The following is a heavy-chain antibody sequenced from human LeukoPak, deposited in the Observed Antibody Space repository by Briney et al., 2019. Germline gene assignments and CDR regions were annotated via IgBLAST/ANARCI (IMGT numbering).Heavy chain of an antibody. Sequence: SQTLSLTCAISGDSVSSNSAAWNWIRQSPSRGLEWLGRTYYRSKWYNDYAVSVKSRITINPDTSKNQFSLKLSSVTAADTAVYYCARGSLYSSSSPPFDYWGQGTLVTVSS. J-gene: IGHJ4*02. V-gene: IGHV6-1*01. CDR3: ARGSLYSSSSPPFDY. D-gene: IGHD6-6*01. CDR2: TYYRSKWYN. CDR1: GDSVSSNSAA.